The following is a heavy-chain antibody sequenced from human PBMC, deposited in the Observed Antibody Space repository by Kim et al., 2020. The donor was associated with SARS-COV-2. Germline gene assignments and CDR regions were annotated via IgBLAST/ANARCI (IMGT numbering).Heavy chain of an antibody. Sequence: KGRFTISRDNSKNTLYLQMNSLRAEDTAVYYCARDGKMATIYYYYYGMDVWGQGTTVTVSS. CDR3: ARDGKMATIYYYYYGMDV. D-gene: IGHD5-12*01. V-gene: IGHV3-30*07. J-gene: IGHJ6*02.